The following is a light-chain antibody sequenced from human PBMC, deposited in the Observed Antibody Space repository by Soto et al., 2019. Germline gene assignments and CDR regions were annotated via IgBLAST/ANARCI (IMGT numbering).Light chain of an antibody. J-gene: IGKJ5*01. CDR2: GAS. CDR1: QSVRTN. CDR3: QKYNNWPPIT. Sequence: EIVMTQSPATLSVSPGERVILSCRASQSVRTNLAWYQQKPGQAPRLLIYGASTRATGIPARFSGGGSGPDFTLTFSSLQSEDFAGYYCQKYNNWPPITFGQGTRLEIK. V-gene: IGKV3-15*01.